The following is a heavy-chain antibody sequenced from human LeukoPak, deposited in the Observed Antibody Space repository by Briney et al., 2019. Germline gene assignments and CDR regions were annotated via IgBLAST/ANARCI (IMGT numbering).Heavy chain of an antibody. V-gene: IGHV1-2*02. J-gene: IGHJ4*02. CDR3: AIGSQGGGTSGYYSFDY. CDR1: GYTFTYYY. CDR2: INPNSGGT. Sequence: ASVKVSCKPSGYTFTYYYIQWLRQAPRQGLEWMGWINPNSGGTNYAQKFQGRVTMTRDTSISTAYMELSRLRSDDTAVYYCAIGSQGGGTSGYYSFDYWGQGTLVTVSS. D-gene: IGHD3-22*01.